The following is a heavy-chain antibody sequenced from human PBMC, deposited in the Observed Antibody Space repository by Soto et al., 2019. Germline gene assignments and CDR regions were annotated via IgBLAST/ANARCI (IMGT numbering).Heavy chain of an antibody. CDR2: ISAYNGNT. Sequence: QVQLVQSGAEVKKPGASVKVTCKASGYTFTSYGISWVRQAPGQVLEWMGWISAYNGNTNYAEKLQGRVTMTTDTSTSTAYMELRSLRSDDTAVYYCARDTDSSGYYPYFDYWGQGTLVTVSS. D-gene: IGHD3-22*01. CDR1: GYTFTSYG. V-gene: IGHV1-18*01. CDR3: ARDTDSSGYYPYFDY. J-gene: IGHJ4*02.